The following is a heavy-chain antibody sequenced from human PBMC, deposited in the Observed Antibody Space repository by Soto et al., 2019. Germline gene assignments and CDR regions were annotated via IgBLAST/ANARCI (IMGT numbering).Heavy chain of an antibody. CDR2: IIPIFGTA. CDR3: ARGHCSSTSCYTSHFDYYYGMDV. J-gene: IGHJ6*02. D-gene: IGHD2-2*02. V-gene: IGHV1-69*13. Sequence: SVKVCCKASGGTFSSYAISWVRRAPGQGLEWMGGIIPIFGTANYAQKFQGRVTITADESTSTAYMELSSLRSEDTAVYYCARGHCSSTSCYTSHFDYYYGMDVWGQGTTVTVSS. CDR1: GGTFSSYA.